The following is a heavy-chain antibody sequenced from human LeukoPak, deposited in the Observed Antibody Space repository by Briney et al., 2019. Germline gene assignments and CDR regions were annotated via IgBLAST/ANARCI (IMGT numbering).Heavy chain of an antibody. CDR2: IIPILGIA. CDR3: ARVSRIDYGMDV. CDR1: GGTFSSYA. V-gene: IGHV1-69*04. D-gene: IGHD2/OR15-2a*01. J-gene: IGHJ6*02. Sequence: GPPVKASCKASGGTFSSYAISWVRQAPGQGLEWMGRIIPILGIANYAQKFQGRVTITADKSTSTAYMELSSLRSEDTAVYYCARVSRIDYGMDVWGQGTTVTVSS.